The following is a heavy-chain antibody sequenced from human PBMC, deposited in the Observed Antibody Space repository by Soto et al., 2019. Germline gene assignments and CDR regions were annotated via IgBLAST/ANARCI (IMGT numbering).Heavy chain of an antibody. CDR3: ARGGVSSGYDSEWFDT. D-gene: IGHD5-12*01. V-gene: IGHV1-2*02. CDR1: GYTFTGYY. CDR2: INPNSGGT. Sequence: XSGKVSCKASGYTFTGYYVHLVRQAPGQGLECMGWINPNSGGTNYAQKFQGRVTMTRDTSISTAYMELSRLRSDDTAVYYCARGGVSSGYDSEWFDTWGQGTLVTVSS. J-gene: IGHJ5*02.